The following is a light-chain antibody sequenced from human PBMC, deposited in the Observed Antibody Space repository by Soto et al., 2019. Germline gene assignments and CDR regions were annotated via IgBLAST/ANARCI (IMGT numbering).Light chain of an antibody. Sequence: DIQLTQSPSFLSASVGDRVTITCRASQGISSYLAWYQQKPGKAPKLLIYAASTLQRGVPSRFSGSGSGTDFTLTMSSLQPEDFATYYCHQGGTFGPGTKVDI. CDR1: QGISSY. V-gene: IGKV1-9*01. CDR3: HQGGT. J-gene: IGKJ3*01. CDR2: AAS.